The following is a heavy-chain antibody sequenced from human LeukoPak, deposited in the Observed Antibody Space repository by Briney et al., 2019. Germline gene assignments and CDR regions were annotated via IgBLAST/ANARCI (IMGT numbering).Heavy chain of an antibody. J-gene: IGHJ4*01. D-gene: IGHD6-13*01. CDR1: GFTFRSDW. Sequence: PGGSLRLSCAVSGFTFRSDWMKWVRQAPGKGLEWVDSIKQDGGERSYVDSVKGRFTISRDNAKNSLYLQMSNLRAEDTAVYYCARDGTAAGLYFDLWGQGTLVTVSS. V-gene: IGHV3-7*01. CDR3: ARDGTAAGLYFDL. CDR2: IKQDGGER.